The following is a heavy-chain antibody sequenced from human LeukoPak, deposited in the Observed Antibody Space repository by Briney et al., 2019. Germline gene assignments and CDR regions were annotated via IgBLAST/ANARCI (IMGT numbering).Heavy chain of an antibody. J-gene: IGHJ6*02. CDR1: GESFSGYY. CDR3: GRRGGLKVWYYYYYGMDV. V-gene: IGHV4-34*01. CDR2: INHSGST. D-gene: IGHD3-16*01. Sequence: PSETLSLTCAVYGESFSGYYWSWIRQPPGKGLEWIGEINHSGSTNYNPSLKSRVTISVDTSKNQFSLKLSSVAAADPAVYYCGRRGGLKVWYYYYYGMDVWGQGTTVTVSS.